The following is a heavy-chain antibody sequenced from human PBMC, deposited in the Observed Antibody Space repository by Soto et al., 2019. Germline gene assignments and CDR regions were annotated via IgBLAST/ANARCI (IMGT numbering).Heavy chain of an antibody. Sequence: QVQLVQSGAEVKKPGSSVKVSCKASGGTFSSYAISWVRQAPGQGLEWMGGIIPIFGTANYAQKFQGRVTITADESTSTGYMELSSRRSEDTAVYYCAREERGYSYGSPNFDYWGQGTLVTVSS. V-gene: IGHV1-69*12. J-gene: IGHJ4*02. CDR2: IIPIFGTA. D-gene: IGHD5-18*01. CDR1: GGTFSSYA. CDR3: AREERGYSYGSPNFDY.